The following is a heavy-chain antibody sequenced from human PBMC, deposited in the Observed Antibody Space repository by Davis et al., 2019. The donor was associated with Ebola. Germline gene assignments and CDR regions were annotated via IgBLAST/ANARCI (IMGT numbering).Heavy chain of an antibody. D-gene: IGHD2-2*01. CDR1: GYTFTSYY. J-gene: IGHJ5*02. V-gene: IGHV1-46*01. CDR3: ARENEGYCSSTSCYWFDP. Sequence: ASVKVSCKASGYTFTSYYMHWVRQAPGQGLEWMGIINPSGGSTNYAQKFQGRVTITADESTSTAYMELSSLRSEDTAVYYCARENEGYCSSTSCYWFDPWGQGTLVTVSS. CDR2: INPSGGST.